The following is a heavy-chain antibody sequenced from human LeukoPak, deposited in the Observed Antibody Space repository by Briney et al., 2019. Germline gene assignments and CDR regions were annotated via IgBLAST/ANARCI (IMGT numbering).Heavy chain of an antibody. CDR1: GFTFSSYG. V-gene: IGHV3-33*08. CDR3: AREVTPRSRRDYYYYGMDV. CDR2: IWYDGSNK. J-gene: IGHJ6*02. Sequence: GGSLRLSCAASGFTFSSYGMHWVRQAPGKGLEWVAVIWYDGSNKYYADSVKGRFTISRGNSKNTLYLQMNSLRAEDTAVYYCAREVTPRSRRDYYYYGMDVWGQGTTVTVSS. D-gene: IGHD2-21*02.